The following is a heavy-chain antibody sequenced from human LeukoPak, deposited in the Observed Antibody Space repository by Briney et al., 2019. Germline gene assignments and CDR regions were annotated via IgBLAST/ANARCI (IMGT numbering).Heavy chain of an antibody. J-gene: IGHJ5*02. D-gene: IGHD6-19*01. Sequence: SETLSLTCTVSGGSISSYYWSWIRQPPGKGLERIGYMYYSGSTNYNPSLKSRVTISVDMSKNQVSLKLSSVTAADTAVYYCATSGYSSGWYIGDWFDPWGQGTLVTVSS. CDR3: ATSGYSSGWYIGDWFDP. CDR2: MYYSGST. CDR1: GGSISSYY. V-gene: IGHV4-59*01.